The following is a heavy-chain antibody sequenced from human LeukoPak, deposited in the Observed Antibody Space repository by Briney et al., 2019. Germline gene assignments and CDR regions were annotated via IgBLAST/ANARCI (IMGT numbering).Heavy chain of an antibody. Sequence: SETLSLTCAVYGGSFSGYYWSWIRQPPGKGLEWIGEINHSGSTNYNPSLKSRVTISVDTSKNQFSLKLSSVTAADTAVYYCARDRRLGDGYNPYYYYYYGMDVWGQGTTVTVSS. D-gene: IGHD5-24*01. V-gene: IGHV4-34*01. CDR3: ARDRRLGDGYNPYYYYYYGMDV. CDR1: GGSFSGYY. J-gene: IGHJ6*02. CDR2: INHSGST.